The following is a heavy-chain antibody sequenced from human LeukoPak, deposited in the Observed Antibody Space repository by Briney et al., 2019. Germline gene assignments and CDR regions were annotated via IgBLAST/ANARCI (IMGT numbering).Heavy chain of an antibody. V-gene: IGHV3-74*01. J-gene: IGHJ4*02. CDR2: INDDGSDT. CDR3: AKDPVDSSLSGPIYFDY. Sequence: GGSLRLSCAASGFTFKLYWMHWVRQVPGKRPVWVSRINDDGSDTIYADSVRGRFTISRDDAKNTVYLQMNNLRAEDTAVYYCAKDPVDSSLSGPIYFDYWGQGTLVTVSS. CDR1: GFTFKLYW. D-gene: IGHD6-19*01.